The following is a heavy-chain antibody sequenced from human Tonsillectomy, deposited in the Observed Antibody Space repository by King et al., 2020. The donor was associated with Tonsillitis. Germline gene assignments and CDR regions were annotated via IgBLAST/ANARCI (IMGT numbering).Heavy chain of an antibody. V-gene: IGHV3-30*18. J-gene: IGHJ6*02. CDR2: TSYDGSNK. CDR3: ANGTLMESGSYYYYYGMDV. Sequence: VQLVESGGGVVQPGRSLRLCCAATGFTLSNYGMHWVRQAPGKGLEWVAVTSYDGSNKYYADSVKGRFTISRDNSKNTLYLQMNSLRAEDTAVYYCANGTLMESGSYYYYYGMDVWGQGTTVTVSS. CDR1: GFTLSNYG. D-gene: IGHD1-26*01.